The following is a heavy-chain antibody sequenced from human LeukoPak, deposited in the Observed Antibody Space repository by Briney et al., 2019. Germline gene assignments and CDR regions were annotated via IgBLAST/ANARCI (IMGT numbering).Heavy chain of an antibody. Sequence: SVKVSCKASGGTFSSYAISWVRQAPGQGLEWMGRIIPIFGTANYAQKFQGRVMITTDESTSTAYMELSSLRSEDTAVYYCARDSSYSSGSDAFDIWGQGTMVTVSS. J-gene: IGHJ3*02. CDR3: ARDSSYSSGSDAFDI. V-gene: IGHV1-69*05. CDR2: IIPIFGTA. D-gene: IGHD3-22*01. CDR1: GGTFSSYA.